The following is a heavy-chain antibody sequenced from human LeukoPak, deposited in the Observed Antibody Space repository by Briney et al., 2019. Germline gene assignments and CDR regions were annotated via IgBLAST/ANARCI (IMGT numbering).Heavy chain of an antibody. Sequence: GGSLRLSCAASGFIFSSYGMTWVRQAPGKGLEWVSAISGSGSGGSTYYADSVKGRFTVSRDNSKNTLYLQMNSLRAEDTAVYYCARAAYYYDSSGRPVEPLDYWGQGTLVTVSS. V-gene: IGHV3-23*01. J-gene: IGHJ4*02. CDR2: ISGSGSGGST. CDR3: ARAAYYYDSSGRPVEPLDY. D-gene: IGHD3-22*01. CDR1: GFIFSSYG.